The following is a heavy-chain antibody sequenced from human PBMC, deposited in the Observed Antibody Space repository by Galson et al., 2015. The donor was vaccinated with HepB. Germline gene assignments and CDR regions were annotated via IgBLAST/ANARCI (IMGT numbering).Heavy chain of an antibody. CDR2: ISGYNGNT. V-gene: IGHV1-18*01. J-gene: IGHJ5*02. Sequence: SVKVSCKASGYIFTNYGLNWVRQAPGQGLEWMGWISGYNGNTNYAQSFQGRVTMTTDTSTSTGYMELRGLRSDDTAIYYCARDYGMTTRNCFDPWGLGTLVTVSS. CDR3: ARDYGMTTRNCFDP. CDR1: GYIFTNYG. D-gene: IGHD4-17*01.